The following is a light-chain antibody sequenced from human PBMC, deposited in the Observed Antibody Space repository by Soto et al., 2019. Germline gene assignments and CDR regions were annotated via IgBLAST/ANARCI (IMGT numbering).Light chain of an antibody. Sequence: QSPLTQPASVSGSHGRSITISCTGIISDITDSNSVSWYQHHPGKVPKLIIYEVTNRPLGISDHFSGSKSGNTASLTISGLQTDDEAVYYCSSYTTTSRVFGGGTNLTVL. J-gene: IGLJ3*02. CDR2: EVT. V-gene: IGLV2-14*01. CDR3: SSYTTTSRV. CDR1: ISDITDSNS.